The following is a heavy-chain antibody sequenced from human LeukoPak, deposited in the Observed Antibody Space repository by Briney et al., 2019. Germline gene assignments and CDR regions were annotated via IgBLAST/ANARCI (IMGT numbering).Heavy chain of an antibody. Sequence: SETLSLTCTVSGGSISSSSYYWSWIRQPPGKGLEWIGEINHSGSTNYNPSLKSRVTISVDTSKNQFSLKLSSVTAADTAVYYCARGGGYQLLLGEIYYMDVWGKGTTVTISS. J-gene: IGHJ6*03. D-gene: IGHD2-2*01. V-gene: IGHV4-39*07. CDR2: INHSGST. CDR3: ARGGGYQLLLGEIYYMDV. CDR1: GGSISSSSYY.